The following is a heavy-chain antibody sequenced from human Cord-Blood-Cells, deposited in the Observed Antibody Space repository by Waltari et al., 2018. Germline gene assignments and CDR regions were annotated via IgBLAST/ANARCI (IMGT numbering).Heavy chain of an antibody. V-gene: IGHV4-38-2*01. CDR2: IYHRGST. D-gene: IGHD5-12*01. J-gene: IGHJ4*02. Sequence: QVQLQESGPGLVKPSETLSLTCAVSGYSISSGYYWGWIRQPPGKGLGWIGSIYHRGSTYANPPLKGRVTISVDTSKNQFSLKLSSVTAADTAVYYCATLTQGLRLRTYYFDYWGQGTLVTVSS. CDR3: ATLTQGLRLRTYYFDY. CDR1: GYSISSGYY.